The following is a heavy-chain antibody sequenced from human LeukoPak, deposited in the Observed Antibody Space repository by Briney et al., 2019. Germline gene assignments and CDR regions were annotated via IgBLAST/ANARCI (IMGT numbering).Heavy chain of an antibody. Sequence: EASVNVSHKPSVYTFTIHDINRVRQATGPGLEWRGWMNPNSDHTGYAQKFQGRDTMTRNTSISTAYMELSSLRSEETAVCYCARARSAIRANWLDPWGRGTLVSVSS. V-gene: IGHV1-8*01. D-gene: IGHD2-21*01. CDR1: VYTFTIHD. CDR3: ARARSAIRANWLDP. J-gene: IGHJ5*02. CDR2: MNPNSDHT.